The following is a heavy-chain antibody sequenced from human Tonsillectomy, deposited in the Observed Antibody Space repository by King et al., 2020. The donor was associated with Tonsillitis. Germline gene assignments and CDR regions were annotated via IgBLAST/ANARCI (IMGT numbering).Heavy chain of an antibody. CDR1: GSSIRSGYY. V-gene: IGHV4-38-2*01. CDR3: ARWSSWPATHWFDP. J-gene: IGHJ5*02. D-gene: IGHD2-15*01. Sequence: VQLQESGPGLVKPSETLSLTCVVSGSSIRSGYYWGWIRQPPGKGLEWIGSIYQSGNTYYNPSLKSRVTMSVDTSQNQFSLNLTSVTAADTAVYYCARWSSWPATHWFDPWGHGSLVTVSS. CDR2: IYQSGNT.